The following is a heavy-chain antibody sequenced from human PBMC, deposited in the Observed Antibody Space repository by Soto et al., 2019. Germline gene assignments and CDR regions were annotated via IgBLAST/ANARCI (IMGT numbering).Heavy chain of an antibody. Sequence: GGSLRLSCAASGFTFSSYWMTWVRQAPGKGLEWVANIKQDGTEKYYLDSVKGRFTISRDNAKNSLYLQMNSLRAEDTAVYYCARSCSSTSCYVKIDYWGQGNLVTVSS. CDR1: GFTFSSYW. V-gene: IGHV3-7*01. D-gene: IGHD2-2*01. CDR3: ARSCSSTSCYVKIDY. CDR2: IKQDGTEK. J-gene: IGHJ4*02.